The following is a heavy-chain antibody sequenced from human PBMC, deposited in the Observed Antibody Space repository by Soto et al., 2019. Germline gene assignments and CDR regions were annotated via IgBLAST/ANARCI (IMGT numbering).Heavy chain of an antibody. CDR1: GYTFTSSC. D-gene: IGHD6-19*01. CDR2: ISTYNGNT. CDR3: ARTVAGYFDY. J-gene: IGHJ4*02. V-gene: IGHV1-18*01. Sequence: VASVKVSCKASGYTFTSSCISWVRKAPGQGPEWMGWISTYNGNTNYAQNLQGRVTMTTDTSTSTAYMELRGLRSDDTAVYYCARTVAGYFDYWGQGTLVTVSS.